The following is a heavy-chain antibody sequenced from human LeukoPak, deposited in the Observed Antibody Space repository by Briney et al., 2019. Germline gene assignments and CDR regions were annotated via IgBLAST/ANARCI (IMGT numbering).Heavy chain of an antibody. D-gene: IGHD6-19*01. Sequence: ASVKVSCKTSAYPFTTYYMHWVRQAPGQALEWMGVINPSGGSTSYAQKFRGRLTMTRDTSTSTLYMDPSSLIFEDTAVYFCTRDSSRGWFSVDHWGQGTLVTVSS. V-gene: IGHV1-46*01. CDR2: INPSGGST. J-gene: IGHJ4*02. CDR1: AYPFTTYY. CDR3: TRDSSRGWFSVDH.